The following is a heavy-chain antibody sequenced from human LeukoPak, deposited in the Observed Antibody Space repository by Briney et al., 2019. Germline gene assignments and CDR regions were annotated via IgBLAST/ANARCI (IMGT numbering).Heavy chain of an antibody. J-gene: IGHJ6*02. D-gene: IGHD3-10*01. CDR2: INGDGTAT. CDR3: ARGSYYYGSGSYGGYYYYGMDV. Sequence: GGSLRLACAASGFTFSGHWMHWVRQTPGKGLVWVADINGDGTATNYAGSVKGRFTISRDNAKNTLYLQMNTLRAEDTAVHYCARGSYYYGSGSYGGYYYYGMDVWGQGTTVTVSS. CDR1: GFTFSGHW. V-gene: IGHV3-74*01.